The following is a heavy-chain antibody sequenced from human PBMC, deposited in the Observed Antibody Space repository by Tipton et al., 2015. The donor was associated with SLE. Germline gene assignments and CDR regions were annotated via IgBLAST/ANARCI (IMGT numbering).Heavy chain of an antibody. V-gene: IGHV3-33*08. Sequence: SLRLSCAASGFTFSSYAMHWVRQAPGKGLEWVAIIWYDGSNKYYADSVKGRFTISRDNSKNTLYLEMRSLRAEDTAVFYCARNGGNYYMDVWGKGTTVTVSS. D-gene: IGHD3-16*01. CDR1: GFTFSSYA. CDR3: ARNGGNYYMDV. J-gene: IGHJ6*03. CDR2: IWYDGSNK.